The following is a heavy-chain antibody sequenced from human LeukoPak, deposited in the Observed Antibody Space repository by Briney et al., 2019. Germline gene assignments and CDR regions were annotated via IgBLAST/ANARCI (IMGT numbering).Heavy chain of an antibody. D-gene: IGHD2-2*01. Sequence: SVKVSCKASGGTFSSYAISWVRQAPGQGLEWMGGIIPIFGTANYAQKFQGRVTITADESTSTAYMELSSLRSEDTAVYYCASYIVPAANAFADWFDPWGQGTLVTVSS. CDR3: ASYIVPAANAFADWFDP. CDR2: IIPIFGTA. CDR1: GGTFSSYA. V-gene: IGHV1-69*13. J-gene: IGHJ5*02.